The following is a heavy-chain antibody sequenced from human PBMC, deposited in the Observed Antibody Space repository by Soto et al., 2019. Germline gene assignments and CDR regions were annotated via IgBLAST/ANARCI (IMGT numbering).Heavy chain of an antibody. J-gene: IGHJ4*02. CDR1: GFTFSSYA. D-gene: IGHD4-17*01. CDR3: ATSWDHDYGDYSRTYYFDY. Sequence: GGSLRLSCAASGFTFSSYAMSWVRQAPGKGLEWVSAISGSGGSTYYADSVKGRFTISRDNSKNTLYLQMNSLRAEDTAVYYCATSWDHDYGDYSRTYYFDYWGQGTLVTVSS. CDR2: ISGSGGST. V-gene: IGHV3-23*01.